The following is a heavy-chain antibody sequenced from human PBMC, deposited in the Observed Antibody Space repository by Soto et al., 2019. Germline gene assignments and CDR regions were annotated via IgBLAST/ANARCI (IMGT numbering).Heavy chain of an antibody. V-gene: IGHV4-31*03. CDR2: FSYSGST. CDR1: GGSISSGGYY. D-gene: IGHD3-10*01. Sequence: QVQLQESGPGLVQPSQTLSLTCTVSGGSISSGGYYWSWIRQHPGTGLEWIGHFSYSGSTYYNTSLKSRVTLSVDTSRNQLSPIVISVTAADTAVYYCASGVLHWGQGTLVTLPS. CDR3: ASGVLH. J-gene: IGHJ4*01.